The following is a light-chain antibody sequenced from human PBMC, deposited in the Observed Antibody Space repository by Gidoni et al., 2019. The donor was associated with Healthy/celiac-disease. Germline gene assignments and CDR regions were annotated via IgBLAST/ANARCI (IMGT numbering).Light chain of an antibody. J-gene: IGKJ3*01. CDR2: AAS. Sequence: ALRMTHSPSSFSASTGDRVTITCRASQGISSYLAWYQQKPGKATKLLIYAASTLQSGVPSRFSGSGSGTDFTLTISCLQSEDFATYYCQQYYSYPFTFGPGTKVDIK. CDR1: QGISSY. V-gene: IGKV1-8*01. CDR3: QQYYSYPFT.